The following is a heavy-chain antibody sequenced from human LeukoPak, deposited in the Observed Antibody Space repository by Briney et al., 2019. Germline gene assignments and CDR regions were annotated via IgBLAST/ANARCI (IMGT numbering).Heavy chain of an antibody. V-gene: IGHV3-23*01. D-gene: IGHD2-15*01. Sequence: GGSLRLSCAASGFPFSTYAMTWVRQAPGKGLGWVSVFSGSGGNTYYADSVKGRFTLSRDNSKNTVFLQMNSLRAEDTAVYDCAKSIGGVVVVAADYWGQGTLVTVSS. CDR1: GFPFSTYA. CDR3: AKSIGGVVVVAADY. J-gene: IGHJ4*02. CDR2: FSGSGGNT.